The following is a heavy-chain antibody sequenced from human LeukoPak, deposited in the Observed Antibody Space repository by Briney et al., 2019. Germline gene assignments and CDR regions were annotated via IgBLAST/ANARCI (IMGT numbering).Heavy chain of an antibody. J-gene: IGHJ4*02. V-gene: IGHV5-10-1*01. CDR3: ARLNYYGSGSYSHDY. CDR2: IDPSDSYT. D-gene: IGHD3-10*01. Sequence: PGESLKISCKGSGYSFTTYWISWVRQVPGKGLEWMGRIDPSDSYTKYSPSFQGLVTLSADKSISTAYLQWSSLVASDTAMYYCARLNYYGSGSYSHDYWGQGTLVTVSS. CDR1: GYSFTTYW.